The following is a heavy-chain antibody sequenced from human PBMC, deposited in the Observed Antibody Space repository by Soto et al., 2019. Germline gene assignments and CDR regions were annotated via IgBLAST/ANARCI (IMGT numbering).Heavy chain of an antibody. D-gene: IGHD3-10*01. J-gene: IGHJ6*02. V-gene: IGHV5-51*01. CDR2: IYPDDSDT. CDR3: GTWFGDFYGIDV. Sequence: LGESLKISCMGSGYSFPKNWIGWVRQMPGKGLEWMGIIYPDDSDTRYSPSFQGQVTISVDKSINTAYLQWSSLKASDTAIYHCGTWFGDFYGIDVWGQGTTVTVSS. CDR1: GYSFPKNW.